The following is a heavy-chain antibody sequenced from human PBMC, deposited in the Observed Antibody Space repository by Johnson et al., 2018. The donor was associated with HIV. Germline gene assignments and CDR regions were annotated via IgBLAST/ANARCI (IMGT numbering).Heavy chain of an antibody. CDR2: ISYDGSNK. CDR3: ARWGRWELGDAFDI. D-gene: IGHD1-26*01. V-gene: IGHV3-30*14. J-gene: IGHJ3*02. CDR1: GFTFSTYA. Sequence: QVQLVESGGGVVQPGRSLRLSCAASGFTFSTYAMHWVRQAPGKGLEWVAVISYDGSNKYYAASVKGRFTISRDNSKTTLYLQMNSLRAEDPAVYYCARWGRWELGDAFDIWGQGTMVTVSS.